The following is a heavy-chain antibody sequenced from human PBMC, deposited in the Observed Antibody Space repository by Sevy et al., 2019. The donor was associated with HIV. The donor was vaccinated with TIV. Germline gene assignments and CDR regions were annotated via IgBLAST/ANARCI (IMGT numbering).Heavy chain of an antibody. J-gene: IGHJ4*02. CDR1: GFIFSKFA. D-gene: IGHD4-17*01. CDR2: VSGNDGST. CDR3: AKDFSYGGNSWNFDF. Sequence: GGSLRLSCAASGFIFSKFALSWVCQAPGRGLEWVSAVSGNDGSTYYAASVKGRFTISRDISENMLYLQMNSLSAEDTAVYYCAKDFSYGGNSWNFDFWGQGTLVTVSS. V-gene: IGHV3-23*01.